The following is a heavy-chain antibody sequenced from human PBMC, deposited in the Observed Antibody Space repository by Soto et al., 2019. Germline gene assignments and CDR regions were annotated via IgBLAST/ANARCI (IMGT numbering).Heavy chain of an antibody. Sequence: QAQLVESGGGVVQPGTSLRLSCAASGFTISTHGMHWVRQAPGKGLEWLANIWYDGSNKFYAESVKGRFSISKDNSKNTLYLKMSSLRAEDKAVYYCAAATTWNFHFPYWGQGTQVTVSS. V-gene: IGHV3-33*03. D-gene: IGHD1-7*01. CDR2: IWYDGSNK. CDR1: GFTISTHG. CDR3: AAATTWNFHFPY. J-gene: IGHJ4*02.